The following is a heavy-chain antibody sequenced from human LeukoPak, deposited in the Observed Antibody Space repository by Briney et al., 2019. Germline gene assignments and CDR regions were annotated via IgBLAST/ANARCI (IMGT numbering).Heavy chain of an antibody. CDR1: GGSFSGYY. D-gene: IGHD2-15*01. J-gene: IGHJ3*02. V-gene: IGHV4-59*01. CDR3: ARLGYCSGGSCYSDAFDI. CDR2: IYYSGST. Sequence: SETLSLTCAVYGGSFSGYYWSWIRQPPGKGLEWIGYIYYSGSTNYNPSLKSRVTISVDTSKNQFSLKLSSVTAADTAVYYCARLGYCSGGSCYSDAFDIWGQGTMVTVSS.